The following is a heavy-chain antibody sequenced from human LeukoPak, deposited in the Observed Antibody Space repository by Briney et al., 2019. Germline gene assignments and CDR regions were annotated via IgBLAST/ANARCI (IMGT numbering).Heavy chain of an antibody. J-gene: IGHJ4*02. CDR2: INHSGST. Sequence: SETLSLTCAVYGGSFSGYYWSWIRQPPGKGLEWIGEINHSGSTNYNPSLKSRVTISVDTSKNQFPLKLSSVTAADTAVYYCARGISKRYCSSTSCYLDYWGQGTLVTVSS. CDR3: ARGISKRYCSSTSCYLDY. CDR1: GGSFSGYY. D-gene: IGHD2-2*01. V-gene: IGHV4-34*01.